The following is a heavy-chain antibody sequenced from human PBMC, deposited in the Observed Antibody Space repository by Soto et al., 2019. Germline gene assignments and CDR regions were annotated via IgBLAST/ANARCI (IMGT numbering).Heavy chain of an antibody. CDR1: GYTFTSYA. D-gene: IGHD6-6*01. CDR3: AREAARRAFDY. Sequence: ASVKVSCKASGYTFTSYAMHWVRQAPGQRLEWMGWINAGNGNTKYSQKFQGRVTMTRNTSISTAYMELSSLRSEDTAVYYCAREAARRAFDYWGQGTLVTVSS. CDR2: INAGNGNT. V-gene: IGHV1-3*01. J-gene: IGHJ4*02.